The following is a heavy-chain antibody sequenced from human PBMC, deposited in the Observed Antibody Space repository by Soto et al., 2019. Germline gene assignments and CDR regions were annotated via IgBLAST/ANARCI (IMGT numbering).Heavy chain of an antibody. Sequence: PSETLSLTCAVSLGSFSGYYWSLVRQCPGKGLECIWEIIHTGSTNYNPSLKSRVTMSIDTSKKEISLKLSSVTAADTAVYYCARVGEPPSDYWRKGTLVTVS. CDR2: IIHTGST. CDR3: ARVGEPPSDY. J-gene: IGHJ4*02. V-gene: IGHV4-34*12. CDR1: LGSFSGYY.